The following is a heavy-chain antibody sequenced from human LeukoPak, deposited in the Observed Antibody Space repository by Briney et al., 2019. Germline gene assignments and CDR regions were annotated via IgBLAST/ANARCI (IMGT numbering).Heavy chain of an antibody. CDR3: ASSSLDDSGSRDS. D-gene: IGHD5-12*01. V-gene: IGHV4-59*01. J-gene: IGHJ4*02. Sequence: SETLSLTCTVANVSINSYYWTWIRQPPGKALEWIGYVYNSGNTKYKPSLKSRATISVDTSKNQFSLILNSVTAADTAVYYCASSSLDDSGSRDSWGQGTLVTVSS. CDR1: NVSINSYY. CDR2: VYNSGNT.